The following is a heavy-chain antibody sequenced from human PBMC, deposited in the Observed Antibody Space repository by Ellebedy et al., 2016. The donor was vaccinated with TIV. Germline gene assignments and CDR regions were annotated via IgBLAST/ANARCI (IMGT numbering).Heavy chain of an antibody. Sequence: GESLKISCAVSGFTFSRYGMHWVRQAPGKGLEWVAVISYDGSNKYYADSVKGRFTISRDNSKNTLYLQMNSLRAEDTAVYYCAKGDRETRFDPWGQGTLVTVSS. V-gene: IGHV3-30*18. CDR3: AKGDRETRFDP. CDR1: GFTFSRYG. CDR2: ISYDGSNK. J-gene: IGHJ5*02. D-gene: IGHD5-24*01.